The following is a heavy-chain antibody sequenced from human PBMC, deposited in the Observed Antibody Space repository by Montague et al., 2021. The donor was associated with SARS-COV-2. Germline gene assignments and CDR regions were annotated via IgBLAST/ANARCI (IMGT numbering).Heavy chain of an antibody. D-gene: IGHD2-15*01. CDR2: ISDSGST. V-gene: IGHV4-59*08. J-gene: IGHJ4*02. CDR3: ARHYSATLPAVY. Sequence: SETLSLTCTVSGGSMRRFYGRWLRQPPGKGLEWSGYISDSGSTNYNPSLTSRVTMSVDTSKNQFSLKVNSVTAADTAVYYCARHYSATLPAVYWGQGTLVTVS. CDR1: GGSMRRFY.